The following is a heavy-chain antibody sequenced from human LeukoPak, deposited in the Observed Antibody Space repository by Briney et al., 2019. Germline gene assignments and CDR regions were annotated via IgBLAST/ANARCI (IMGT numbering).Heavy chain of an antibody. D-gene: IGHD3-22*01. J-gene: IGHJ5*02. CDR1: GYTFTSYD. CDR3: ARLMGHYYDSSGYYSFDP. Sequence: ASVKVSCKASGYTFTSYDINWVRQGTGQGLEWMGWMNPNSGNTGYAQKFQGRVTMTRNTSISTAYMELSSLRSEDTAVYYCARLMGHYYDSSGYYSFDPWGQGTLVTVSS. CDR2: MNPNSGNT. V-gene: IGHV1-8*01.